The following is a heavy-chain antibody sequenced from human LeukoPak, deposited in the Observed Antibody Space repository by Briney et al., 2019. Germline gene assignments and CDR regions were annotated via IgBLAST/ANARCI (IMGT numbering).Heavy chain of an antibody. CDR3: AKDIGRVDLGV. CDR1: GFTFSNSA. J-gene: IGHJ6*04. D-gene: IGHD1-26*01. Sequence: QPGGSLRLSCAASGFTFSNSAMSWVRQAPGKGLEWVSTLSGSGITTYYADSVKGRFTISRDNAKNSLYLQMNSLRAEDTALYYCAKDIGRVDLGVWGKGTTVTVSS. V-gene: IGHV3-23*01. CDR2: LSGSGITT.